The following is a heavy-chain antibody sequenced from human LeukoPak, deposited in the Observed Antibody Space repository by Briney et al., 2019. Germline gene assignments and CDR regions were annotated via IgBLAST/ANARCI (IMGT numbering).Heavy chain of an antibody. CDR2: IIPIFGTA. J-gene: IGHJ5*02. CDR1: GGTFISYA. V-gene: IGHV1-69*06. D-gene: IGHD2-2*01. Sequence: SVKVSFKASGGTFISYAISWVRQAPGQGLEWMGGIIPIFGTANYAQKFQGRVTITADKSTSTAYMELSSLRSEDTAVYYCARERTLRDWFDPWGQGTLVTVSS. CDR3: ARERTLRDWFDP.